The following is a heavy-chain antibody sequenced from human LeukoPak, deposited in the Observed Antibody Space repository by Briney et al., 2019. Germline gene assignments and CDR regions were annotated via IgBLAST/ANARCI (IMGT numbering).Heavy chain of an antibody. CDR3: AKTADYGSGSFGDY. V-gene: IGHV3-23*01. Sequence: LAGGSLRLSCAASGFTFSSYAMSWVRQAPGKGLEWVSGISGRGTDGDKYYADSVKGRFTISRDNSKNTLYLQMNSLRAEDTALYYCAKTADYGSGSFGDYWGQGTLVTVSS. D-gene: IGHD3-10*01. CDR2: ISGRGTDGDK. CDR1: GFTFSSYA. J-gene: IGHJ4*02.